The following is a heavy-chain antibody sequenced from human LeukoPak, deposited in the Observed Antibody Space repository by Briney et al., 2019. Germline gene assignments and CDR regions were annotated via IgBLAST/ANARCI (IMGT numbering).Heavy chain of an antibody. CDR3: ARGGSSGWYY. V-gene: IGHV1-69*05. Sequence: GASVKVSCKASGGTFSSYAISWVRQAPGQGLEWMGGIIPIFGTANYAQKFQGRVTMTRDTSTSTVYMELSSLRSEDTAVYYCARGGSSGWYYWGQGTLVTVSS. D-gene: IGHD6-19*01. CDR2: IIPIFGTA. CDR1: GGTFSSYA. J-gene: IGHJ4*02.